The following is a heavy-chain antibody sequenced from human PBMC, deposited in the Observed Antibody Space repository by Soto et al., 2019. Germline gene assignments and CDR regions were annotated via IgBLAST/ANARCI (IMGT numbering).Heavy chain of an antibody. CDR3: ARGRGRVLATMFRGVTPPFGY. J-gene: IGHJ4*02. V-gene: IGHV1-46*01. CDR2: INPSGGST. Sequence: QVQLLQSGAEVKKPGASVKDSCHASGYTFTSYYMHWVRQAPGQGLEWLGIINPSGGSTSYAQKCQGRVPRSRHTAPSTVHLGLRRVRSEDTAEYYWARGRGRVLATMFRGVTPPFGYMGQGDMGTVSS. D-gene: IGHD3-10*01. CDR1: GYTFTSYY.